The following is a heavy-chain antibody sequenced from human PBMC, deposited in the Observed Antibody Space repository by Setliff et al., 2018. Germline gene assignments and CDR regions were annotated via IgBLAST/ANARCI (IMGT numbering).Heavy chain of an antibody. CDR2: IYSDGSNK. D-gene: IGHD3-3*01. Sequence: GGSLRLSCAASGFTFSSYGMHWVRQAPGKGLEWVAFIYSDGSNKYYVDSVKGRFTISRDNAKNSLYLQMNSLRVEDTAVYYCARDVFDFRTGQAGPWGQGTLVTVSS. CDR1: GFTFSSYG. V-gene: IGHV3-33*01. CDR3: ARDVFDFRTGQAGP. J-gene: IGHJ5*02.